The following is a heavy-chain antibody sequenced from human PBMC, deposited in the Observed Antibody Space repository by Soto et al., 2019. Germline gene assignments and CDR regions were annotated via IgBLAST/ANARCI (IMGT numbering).Heavy chain of an antibody. V-gene: IGHV1-8*01. Sequence: ASVKVSCKASGYTFTSYDINWVRQATGQGLEWMGWTNPNSGNTGYAQKFQGRVTMTRNTSISTAYMELSSLRSGDTAVYYCARGGIAVALYYYYYGMDVWGQGTTVTVSS. CDR3: ARGGIAVALYYYYYGMDV. CDR1: GYTFTSYD. CDR2: TNPNSGNT. D-gene: IGHD6-19*01. J-gene: IGHJ6*02.